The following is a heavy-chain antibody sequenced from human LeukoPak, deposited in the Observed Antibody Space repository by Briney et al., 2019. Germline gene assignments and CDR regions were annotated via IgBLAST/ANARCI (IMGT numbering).Heavy chain of an antibody. CDR3: AKALSGYGNFDY. D-gene: IGHD3-3*01. CDR2: ISSSGSTI. Sequence: PGGSLRLSCAASGFTFRDYYMSWVRQAPGKGLGWVSYISSSGSTIYYADSVKGRFTISRDNAKNTLYLQMNSLRAEDTAIYYCAKALSGYGNFDYWGQGTLVTVSS. J-gene: IGHJ4*02. V-gene: IGHV3-11*01. CDR1: GFTFRDYY.